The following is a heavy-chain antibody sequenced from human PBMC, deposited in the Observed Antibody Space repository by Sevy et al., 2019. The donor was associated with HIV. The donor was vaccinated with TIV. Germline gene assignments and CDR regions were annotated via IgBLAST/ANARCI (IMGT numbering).Heavy chain of an antibody. D-gene: IGHD3-10*01. V-gene: IGHV1-69*13. CDR3: ARGSYYYGSGSFAFRYYGMDV. CDR2: IIPIFGTA. CDR1: GGTFSSYA. Sequence: RASVKVSCKASGGTFSSYAISWVRQAPGQGLEWMGGIIPIFGTANYAQKFQGRVTITADESTSTAYMGLSSLRSEDTAVYYCARGSYYYGSGSFAFRYYGMDVWGQGTTVTVSS. J-gene: IGHJ6*02.